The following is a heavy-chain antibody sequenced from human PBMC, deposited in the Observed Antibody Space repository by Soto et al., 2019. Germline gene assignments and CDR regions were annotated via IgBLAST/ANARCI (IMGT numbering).Heavy chain of an antibody. D-gene: IGHD3-3*01. CDR1: GYNFAGYW. CDR3: ARGGVSTRPFDY. CDR2: IYPSDSDT. Sequence: GESLKISCKGSGYNFAGYWIAWVRQMPGKGLELMGIIYPSDSDTSYKPSFQGQVTISADKSISSAYLQWSSLRASATAMYYCARGGVSTRPFDYWGQGTPVTVSS. J-gene: IGHJ4*02. V-gene: IGHV5-51*01.